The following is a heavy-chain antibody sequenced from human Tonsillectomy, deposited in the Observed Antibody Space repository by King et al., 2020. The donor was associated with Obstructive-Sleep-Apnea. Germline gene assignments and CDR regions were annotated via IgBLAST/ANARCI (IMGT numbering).Heavy chain of an antibody. Sequence: VTLKESGPTLVKPTQTLTLTCTFSGFSVIDRGVGVAWIRQPPGKALEWLALIYWDDDKRYNPSLKNSLTITKDTSRNQVVLSMTNMDPVDTATYYCAHSRAYRSGWYHIGNWGQGTLVTVSS. CDR1: GFSVIDRGVG. D-gene: IGHD6-13*01. J-gene: IGHJ4*01. V-gene: IGHV2-5*02. CDR2: IYWDDDK. CDR3: AHSRAYRSGWYHIGN.